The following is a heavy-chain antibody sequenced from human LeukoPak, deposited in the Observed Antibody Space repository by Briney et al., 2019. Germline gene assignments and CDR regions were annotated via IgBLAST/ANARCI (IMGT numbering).Heavy chain of an antibody. Sequence: GKSLRLSCAASGFTFSNYGMHWVRQAPGKGLEWVALIWYDGSNKYYADSVKGRFTISRDNSKNTLYLQMNSLRGEDTAVYYCAKTLTVMVGFSPDYWGQGTLVTVSS. D-gene: IGHD5-18*01. V-gene: IGHV3-33*06. J-gene: IGHJ4*02. CDR1: GFTFSNYG. CDR3: AKTLTVMVGFSPDY. CDR2: IWYDGSNK.